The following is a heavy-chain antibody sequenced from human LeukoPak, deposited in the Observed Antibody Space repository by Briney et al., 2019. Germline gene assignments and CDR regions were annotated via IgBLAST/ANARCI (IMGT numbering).Heavy chain of an antibody. CDR1: GFTFSDYY. CDR2: ISSSSSPI. CDR3: ARAKTTVVTPEFDY. J-gene: IGHJ4*02. Sequence: PGGSLRLSCAASGFTFSDYYMTWIRQAPGKGLEWVSYISSSSSPIYYADSVKGRFTISRDNAKNSLYLQMNNLRDEDTAVYYCARAKTTVVTPEFDYWGQGTLVTVSS. V-gene: IGHV3-11*04. D-gene: IGHD4-23*01.